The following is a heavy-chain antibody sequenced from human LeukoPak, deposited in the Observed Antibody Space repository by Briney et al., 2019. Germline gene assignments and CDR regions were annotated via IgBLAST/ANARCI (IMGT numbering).Heavy chain of an antibody. V-gene: IGHV4-39*01. CDR3: ARRYFYDSGGYYYYFDY. D-gene: IGHD3-22*01. CDR2: IYYSGST. CDR1: GGSISSSSYY. J-gene: IGHJ4*02. Sequence: SETLSLTCTVSGGSISSSSYYWGWIRQPPGKGLEWIGSIYYSGSTYYNPSLKSRVTISVDTSKNQFSLKLSSVTAADTAVYYCARRYFYDSGGYYYYFDYWGQGTLVTISS.